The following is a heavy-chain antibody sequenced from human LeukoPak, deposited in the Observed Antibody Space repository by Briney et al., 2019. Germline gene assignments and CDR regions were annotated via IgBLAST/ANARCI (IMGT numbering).Heavy chain of an antibody. D-gene: IGHD1-26*01. Sequence: KASETLSLTCTVSGGSISSYYWTWIRQTPGKGLEWIAFVHYIGTTNYDPSLKSRVTISLDTSKNQFSLKLTSVSAADTAVYYCAGRFGGSQGEGFDYWGQGTLVTVSS. CDR1: GGSISSYY. V-gene: IGHV4-59*08. CDR2: VHYIGTT. J-gene: IGHJ4*02. CDR3: AGRFGGSQGEGFDY.